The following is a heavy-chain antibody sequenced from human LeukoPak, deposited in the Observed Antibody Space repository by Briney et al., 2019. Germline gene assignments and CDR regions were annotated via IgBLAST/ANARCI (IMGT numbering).Heavy chain of an antibody. D-gene: IGHD6-13*01. J-gene: IGHJ6*03. CDR1: GGTFSSYA. CDR2: IIPIFGTA. CDR3: ARSLEQQLVFYYYYYMDV. V-gene: IGHV1-69*05. Sequence: ASVKVSCKASGGTFSSYAISWVRQAPGQGLEWMGGIIPIFGTANYAQKLQGRVTITTDESTSTAYMELSSLRSEDTAVYYCARSLEQQLVFYYYYYMDVWGKGTTVTVSS.